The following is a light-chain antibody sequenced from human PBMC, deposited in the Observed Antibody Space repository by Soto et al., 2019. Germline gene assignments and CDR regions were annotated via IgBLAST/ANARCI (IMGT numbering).Light chain of an antibody. J-gene: IGLJ1*01. CDR2: EVT. CDR3: SSYAGSNNYV. CDR1: NSDVGAYNF. V-gene: IGLV2-8*01. Sequence: QSVLTQPPSASGSPGQSVTISCTGTNSDVGAYNFVSWYQQHPGKAPKLMIYEVTKRPSGVPDRFSGSKSANTASPTVSGLQAEDEADYYCSSYAGSNNYVFGTGTKVTV.